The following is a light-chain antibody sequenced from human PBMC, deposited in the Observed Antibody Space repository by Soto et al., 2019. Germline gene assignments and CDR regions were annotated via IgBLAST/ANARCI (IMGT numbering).Light chain of an antibody. V-gene: IGLV1-44*01. CDR2: NSN. J-gene: IGLJ1*01. CDR3: AAWDDSLSGFYV. Sequence: QSALTQPPSASGTPGQRVTISCSGSSSNIGSNTVSWYQQLPGTAPKLLIYNSNQRPSGVPDRFSGSKSGTSASLAIRGLQSEDEADYYCAAWDDSLSGFYVFGTGTKLTVL. CDR1: SSNIGSNT.